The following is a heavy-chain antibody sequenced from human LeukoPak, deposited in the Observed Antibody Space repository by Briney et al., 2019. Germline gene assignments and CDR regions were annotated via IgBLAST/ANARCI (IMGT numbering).Heavy chain of an antibody. J-gene: IGHJ4*02. D-gene: IGHD5-18*01. CDR1: GFIFTSYG. Sequence: GGSLRLSCAASGFIFTSYGMHWVRQAPGKGLGWVAFIQYDGTNKYYADSVKGRFTISRDNSKNTLSLQMNGLSADDTSLYYCVKDIRRGDNYGYDQFAYWGQGTLVTVSS. V-gene: IGHV3-30*02. CDR2: IQYDGTNK. CDR3: VKDIRRGDNYGYDQFAY.